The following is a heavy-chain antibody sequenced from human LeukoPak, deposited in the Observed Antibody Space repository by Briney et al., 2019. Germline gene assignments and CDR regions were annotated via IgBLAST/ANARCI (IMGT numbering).Heavy chain of an antibody. J-gene: IGHJ4*02. CDR3: ARALDSYGYFDY. CDR1: GFTFSSYS. Sequence: GRSLRLSCAASGFTFSSYSMNWVRQAPGKGLEWVSSISSSSSYIYYADSVKGRFTISRDNAKNSLYLQMNSLRAEDTAVYYCARALDSYGYFDYWGQGTLVTVSS. CDR2: ISSSSSYI. D-gene: IGHD5-18*01. V-gene: IGHV3-21*01.